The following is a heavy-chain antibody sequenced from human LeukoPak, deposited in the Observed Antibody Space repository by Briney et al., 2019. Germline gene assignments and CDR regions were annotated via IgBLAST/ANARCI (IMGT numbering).Heavy chain of an antibody. Sequence: SETLSLTCTVSGGSISSYYWSWIRQPPGKGLEWIGYIYYSGSTNYNPSLKSRVTISVDTSKNQFSLKLSSVTAADTAVYYCARHGWLDSAADHWGQGTLVTVSS. CDR3: ARHGWLDSAADH. D-gene: IGHD6-19*01. V-gene: IGHV4-59*08. J-gene: IGHJ4*02. CDR2: IYYSGST. CDR1: GGSISSYY.